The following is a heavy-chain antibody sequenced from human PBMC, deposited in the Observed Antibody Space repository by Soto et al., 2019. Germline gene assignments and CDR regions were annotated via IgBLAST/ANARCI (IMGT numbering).Heavy chain of an antibody. CDR1: GYTFTSYG. D-gene: IGHD5-12*01. Sequence: GASVKVSCKASGYTFTSYGISWVRQAPGQGLEWMGCISAYNGNTNYAQNLQGRVTMTTDTSTSTAYMELRSLRSDDTAVYYCARDFSIVATTSYYYYGMDVWGQGTTVTVSS. CDR3: ARDFSIVATTSYYYYGMDV. CDR2: ISAYNGNT. J-gene: IGHJ6*02. V-gene: IGHV1-18*01.